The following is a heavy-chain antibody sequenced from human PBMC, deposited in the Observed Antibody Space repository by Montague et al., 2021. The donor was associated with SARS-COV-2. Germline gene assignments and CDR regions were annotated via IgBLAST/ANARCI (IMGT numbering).Heavy chain of an antibody. D-gene: IGHD5-12*01. V-gene: IGHV4-39*01. CDR1: GDSISTSQYY. J-gene: IGHJ6*02. CDR3: ASLNIVARTDYYYGTDV. Sequence: SETLSLTCTVSGDSISTSQYYWGWIRQPPGKGLEWIGTIYYSGSTYYNPSLKSRVTIYEDTSKNQFSLRLSSVAAADTAVYYCASLNIVARTDYYYGTDVWGRGTTVTVSS. CDR2: IYYSGST.